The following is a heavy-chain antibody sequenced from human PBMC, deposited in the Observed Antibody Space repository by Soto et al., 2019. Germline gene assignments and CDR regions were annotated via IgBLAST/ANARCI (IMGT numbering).Heavy chain of an antibody. J-gene: IGHJ5*02. D-gene: IGHD6-13*01. CDR2: IIPIFGTA. CDR1: GGTFSSYA. CDR3: AREGAAAGTGPRWFDP. Sequence: SVKVSCKASGGTFSSYAISWVRQAPGQGLEWMGGIIPIFGTANYAQKFQGRVTITADESTSTAYMELSSLRSEDTAVYYCAREGAAAGTGPRWFDPWGQGTLVTVSS. V-gene: IGHV1-69*13.